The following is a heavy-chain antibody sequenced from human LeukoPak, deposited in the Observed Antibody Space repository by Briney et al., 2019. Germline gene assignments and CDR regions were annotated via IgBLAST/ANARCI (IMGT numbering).Heavy chain of an antibody. J-gene: IGHJ5*02. Sequence: ASVKVSCNASGYLFTSYGISWVRQAPGQGLEWLGWISAYNGNTNYEQKLQGRVTMTTDTSTSTAYMELRSLRSDDTTVYYCAREGPYSGSWYYPHQRPWFDRWGQGTLVTVSS. V-gene: IGHV1-18*01. CDR2: ISAYNGNT. CDR3: AREGPYSGSWYYPHQRPWFDR. D-gene: IGHD6-13*01. CDR1: GYLFTSYG.